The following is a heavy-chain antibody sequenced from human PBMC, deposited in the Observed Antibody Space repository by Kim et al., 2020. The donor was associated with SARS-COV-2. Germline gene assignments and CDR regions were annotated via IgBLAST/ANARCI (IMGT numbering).Heavy chain of an antibody. D-gene: IGHD2-2*01. Sequence: GGSLRLSCAASGFTFSSYAMSWVRQAPGKGLEWVSAISGSGGSTYYADSVKGRFTISRDNSKNTLYLQMNSLRAEDTAVYYCAKGMVVVPAAMSSYVLQYIAAAAPDYWGQGTLVTVSS. CDR3: AKGMVVVPAAMSSYVLQYIAAAAPDY. CDR1: GFTFSSYA. V-gene: IGHV3-23*01. CDR2: ISGSGGST. J-gene: IGHJ4*02.